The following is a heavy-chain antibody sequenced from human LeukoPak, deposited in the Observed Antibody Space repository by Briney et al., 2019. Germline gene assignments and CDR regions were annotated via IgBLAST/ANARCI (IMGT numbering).Heavy chain of an antibody. J-gene: IGHJ4*02. D-gene: IGHD6-13*01. CDR1: GGSISSYY. CDR2: IYYSGST. Sequence: SETLSLTCTVSGGSISSYYWSWIRQPAGKGLEWIGYIYYSGSTNYNPSLKSRVTISVDTSKNQFSLKLSSVTVADTAVYYCARDIRDSSSWYGYFDYWGQGTLVTVSS. V-gene: IGHV4-59*01. CDR3: ARDIRDSSSWYGYFDY.